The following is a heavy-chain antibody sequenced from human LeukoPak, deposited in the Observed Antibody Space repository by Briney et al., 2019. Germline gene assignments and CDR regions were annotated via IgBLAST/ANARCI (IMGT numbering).Heavy chain of an antibody. CDR3: ARAPSAAAATASIFDY. J-gene: IGHJ4*02. Sequence: PSETLSLTCAVYGGSFSGYYWSWIRQPPGKGLEWIGEINHSGSTNYNPPLKSRVTISVDTSKNQFSLKLSSVTAADTAVYYCARAPSAAAATASIFDYWGQGTLVTVSS. CDR2: INHSGST. D-gene: IGHD6-13*01. V-gene: IGHV4-34*01. CDR1: GGSFSGYY.